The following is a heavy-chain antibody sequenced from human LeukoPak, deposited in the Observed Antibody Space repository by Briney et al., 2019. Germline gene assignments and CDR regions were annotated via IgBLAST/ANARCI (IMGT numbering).Heavy chain of an antibody. CDR2: FYYTGST. Sequence: SETLSLTCTVSDYSISSGYYWGWFRQPPGQGLEWIGSFYYTGSTFYSPSLKSRVTISVDTSKNQFSLKLSSVTAADTAVYYCARRSGTYHAFDIWGQGTMVTVSS. CDR1: DYSISSGYY. D-gene: IGHD1-26*01. CDR3: ARRSGTYHAFDI. J-gene: IGHJ3*02. V-gene: IGHV4-38-2*02.